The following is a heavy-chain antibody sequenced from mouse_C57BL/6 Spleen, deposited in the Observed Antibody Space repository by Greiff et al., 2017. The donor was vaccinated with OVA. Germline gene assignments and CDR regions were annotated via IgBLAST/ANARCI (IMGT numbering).Heavy chain of an antibody. CDR1: GYTFTSYW. CDR3: ARGEVTTLDYYAMDY. V-gene: IGHV1-64*01. CDR2: IHPNSGST. Sequence: QVQLQQPGAELVKPGASVKLSCKASGYTFTSYWMHWVKQRPGQGLEWIGMIHPNSGSTNYNEKFKSKATLTVDKSSSTAYMQLSSLTSEDSAVYYCARGEVTTLDYYAMDYWGQGTSVTVSS. J-gene: IGHJ4*01. D-gene: IGHD2-3*01.